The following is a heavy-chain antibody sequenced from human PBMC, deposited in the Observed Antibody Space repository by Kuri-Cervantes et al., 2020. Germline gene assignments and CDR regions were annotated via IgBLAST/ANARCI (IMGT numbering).Heavy chain of an antibody. J-gene: IGHJ2*01. CDR1: GGSISRYY. Sequence: ESLKISCTVSGGSISRYYWSWIRQPPGKGLEWIGYIYYSGSTNYNPSLKSRVTISVDTSKNQFSLKLSSVTAADTAVYYCARARYYDSSGYSVGPNWYFDLWGRGTLVTVSS. CDR2: IYYSGST. V-gene: IGHV4-59*01. D-gene: IGHD3-22*01. CDR3: ARARYYDSSGYSVGPNWYFDL.